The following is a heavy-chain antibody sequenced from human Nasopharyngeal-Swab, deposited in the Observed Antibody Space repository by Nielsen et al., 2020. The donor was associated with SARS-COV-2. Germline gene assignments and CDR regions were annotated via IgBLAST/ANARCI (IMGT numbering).Heavy chain of an antibody. V-gene: IGHV7-4-1*02. Sequence: WVRQAPGQGLEWMEWINTNTGNPTYAQGFTGRFVFSLDTSVSTAYLQISSLKAEDTAVYYCARGTTIFGVVIMGGDDYWGQGTLVTVSS. D-gene: IGHD3-3*01. J-gene: IGHJ4*02. CDR2: INTNTGNP. CDR3: ARGTTIFGVVIMGGDDY.